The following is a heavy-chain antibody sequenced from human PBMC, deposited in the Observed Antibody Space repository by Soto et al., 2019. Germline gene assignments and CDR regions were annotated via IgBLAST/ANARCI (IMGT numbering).Heavy chain of an antibody. CDR3: ARQTDDSDTGHNFPYYFDS. CDR1: WGTFAGSW. V-gene: IGHV5-10-1*01. J-gene: IGHJ4*02. Sequence: DSRTSSVTVTWGTFAGSWITVGRPLPGTGREWMGRIDPSDSQTYYSPSFRGHVTISVTKSITTVFLQWSSLRASDTAMYYCARQTDDSDTGHNFPYYFDSRGQGTPVTVS. CDR2: IDPSDSQT. D-gene: IGHD5-18*01.